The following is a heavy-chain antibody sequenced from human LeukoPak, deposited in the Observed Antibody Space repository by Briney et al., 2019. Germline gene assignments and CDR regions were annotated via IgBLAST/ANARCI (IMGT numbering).Heavy chain of an antibody. Sequence: GASVKVSCKASGYTFTSYYMHWVRQAPGQGLEWMGIINPSGGSTSYAQKFQGRVTMTRDTSTSTVYMELSSLRSEDTAVYYCARDMGSVLRYFDWHGGWFDPWGQGTLVTVSS. J-gene: IGHJ5*02. CDR1: GYTFTSYY. CDR2: INPSGGST. V-gene: IGHV1-46*01. D-gene: IGHD3-9*01. CDR3: ARDMGSVLRYFDWHGGWFDP.